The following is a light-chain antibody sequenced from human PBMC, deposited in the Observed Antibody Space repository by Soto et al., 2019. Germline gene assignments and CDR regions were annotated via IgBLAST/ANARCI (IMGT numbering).Light chain of an antibody. CDR2: DVT. CDR1: SSDVGRYNL. CDR3: CSYAGSSTVV. J-gene: IGLJ2*01. Sequence: QSVLTQSASVSGSPGQSITISCTGSSSDVGRYNLVSWYQHHPGKAPKLIIYDVTKRPSGVPDRFSASKSGNTASLTISGLQAEDEADYYCCSYAGSSTVVFGGGTKVTVL. V-gene: IGLV2-23*02.